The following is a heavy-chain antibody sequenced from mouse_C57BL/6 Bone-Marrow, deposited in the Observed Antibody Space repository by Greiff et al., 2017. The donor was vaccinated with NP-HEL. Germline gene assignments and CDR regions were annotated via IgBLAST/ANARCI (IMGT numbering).Heavy chain of an antibody. D-gene: IGHD2-2*01. J-gene: IGHJ4*01. Sequence: EVKLVESGPGLAKPSQTLSLTCSVTGYSITSDYWNWIRKFPGNKLEYMGYISYSGSTYYNQSLKRRISIPRDTTKNQYYLQLDSVTTEDTATYYCARSPVWLRRNYYAMDYWCQGTSVTVSS. CDR3: ARSPVWLRRNYYAMDY. CDR2: ISYSGST. V-gene: IGHV3-8*01. CDR1: GYSITSDY.